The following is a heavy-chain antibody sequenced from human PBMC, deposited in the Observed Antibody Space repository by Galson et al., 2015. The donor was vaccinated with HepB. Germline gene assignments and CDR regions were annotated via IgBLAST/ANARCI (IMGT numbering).Heavy chain of an antibody. J-gene: IGHJ5*02. CDR3: SRVGDVSGYSRT. CDR2: IGSKSDNYAT. V-gene: IGHV3-73*01. Sequence: SLRLSCAGSGFTFSGSAMHWVRQASGRGLEWVGRIGSKSDNYATAYTASVKGRFTISRDESKNTAYLQMDGLKTEDTAVYYCSRVGDVSGYSRTWGQGTLVTVSS. CDR1: GFTFSGSA. D-gene: IGHD1-26*01.